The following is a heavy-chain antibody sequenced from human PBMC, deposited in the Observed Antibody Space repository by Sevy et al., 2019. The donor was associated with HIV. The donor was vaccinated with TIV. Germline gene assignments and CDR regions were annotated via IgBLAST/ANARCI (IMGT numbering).Heavy chain of an antibody. V-gene: IGHV4-38-2*02. Sequence: SETLSLTCTVSGYSISSGYYWGWIRQPPGKGLEWIGSIYHSGSTYYNPSLKSRVTISVDTSKNQFSLKLSSVTAADTAGYYCAREDYYDSSGYYYVGWFDPWGQGTLVTVSS. J-gene: IGHJ5*02. CDR1: GYSISSGYY. D-gene: IGHD3-22*01. CDR2: IYHSGST. CDR3: AREDYYDSSGYYYVGWFDP.